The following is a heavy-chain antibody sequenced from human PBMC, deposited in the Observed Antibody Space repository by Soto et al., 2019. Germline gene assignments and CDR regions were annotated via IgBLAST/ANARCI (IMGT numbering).Heavy chain of an antibody. CDR1: GFTFSNHW. CDR2: IKQDGSEK. CDR3: ARGACYIIDY. Sequence: EVHLVESGGGLVQPGGSLRLSCAASGFTFSNHWMNWVRQAPGKGLEWVAIIKQDGSEKHYVDSVKGRFTISRDNAKNSLYLQMDGLRADDTADYYCARGACYIIDYWGQGILVTISS. V-gene: IGHV3-7*03. D-gene: IGHD3-16*02. J-gene: IGHJ4*02.